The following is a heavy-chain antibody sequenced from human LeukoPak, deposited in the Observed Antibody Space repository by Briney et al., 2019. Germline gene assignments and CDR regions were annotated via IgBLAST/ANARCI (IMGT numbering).Heavy chain of an antibody. Sequence: SETLSLTCTVSGGSISSSSYYWGWIRQPPGKGLEWIGSIYYSGSTYYSPSLKSRVTISVDTSKNQFSLKLSSVTAADTAVYYCARWARDNGYSYGLRTGINWFDPWGQGTLVTVSS. CDR2: IYYSGST. V-gene: IGHV4-39*01. D-gene: IGHD5-18*01. CDR3: ARWARDNGYSYGLRTGINWFDP. J-gene: IGHJ5*02. CDR1: GGSISSSSYY.